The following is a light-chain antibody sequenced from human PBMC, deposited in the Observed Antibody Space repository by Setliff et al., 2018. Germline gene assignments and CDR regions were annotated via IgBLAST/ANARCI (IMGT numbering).Light chain of an antibody. CDR1: SSDVGAYNY. CDR2: DVS. Sequence: QSVLTQPASVSGPPGQSITISCTGTSSDVGAYNYVSWYQQHTGKAPKLIIYDVSKRPSGVSNRFSGSKSGNTASLTISGLQAEDEADYYCCSYAGISTFGPYVFGTGTKVTVL. J-gene: IGLJ1*01. CDR3: CSYAGISTFGPYV. V-gene: IGLV2-23*02.